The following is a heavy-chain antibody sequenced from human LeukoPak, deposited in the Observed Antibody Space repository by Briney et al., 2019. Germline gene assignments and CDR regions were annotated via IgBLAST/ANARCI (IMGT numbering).Heavy chain of an antibody. CDR3: ARMVGGGYDSSGYYFDY. CDR2: IYYSGST. CDR1: GGSISTNSYY. Sequence: SETLSLTCTVSGGSISTNSYYWGWIRQPPGKGLEWIGSIYYSGSTYYNPSLKSRVTISVDTSKNQFSLKLSSVTAADTAVYYCARMVGGGYDSSGYYFDYWGQGTLVTVSS. J-gene: IGHJ4*02. V-gene: IGHV4-39*07. D-gene: IGHD3-22*01.